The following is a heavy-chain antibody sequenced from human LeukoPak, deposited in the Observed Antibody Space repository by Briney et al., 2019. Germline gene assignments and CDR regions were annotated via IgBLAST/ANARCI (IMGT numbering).Heavy chain of an antibody. CDR3: AKGTDTTGRHNFDI. Sequence: GGSLRLSCEASGFTFTSYAMHWVRQAPGKGLEWVSSITSSGDGTFYTDSLSGRFTISRDNAKRAVFLQMKSLRRGDSALYFCAKGTDTTGRHNFDIWGQGTLVTVSS. D-gene: IGHD2-8*02. CDR2: ITSSGDGT. CDR1: GFTFTSYA. J-gene: IGHJ4*02. V-gene: IGHV3-23*01.